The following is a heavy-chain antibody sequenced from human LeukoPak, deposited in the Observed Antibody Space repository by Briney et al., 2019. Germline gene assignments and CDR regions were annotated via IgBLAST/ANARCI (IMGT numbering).Heavy chain of an antibody. CDR2: INPNSGGT. CDR3: ARGNRGYSNFLDFDY. Sequence: GASVKVSCKASGYTFTGYYMHWVRQAPGQGLEWMGWINPNSGGTNYAQKFQGRVTMTRDTSISTAYMELSRLRSDDTAVYYCARGNRGYSNFLDFDYWGQGTLVTVSS. D-gene: IGHD4-11*01. V-gene: IGHV1-2*02. CDR1: GYTFTGYY. J-gene: IGHJ4*02.